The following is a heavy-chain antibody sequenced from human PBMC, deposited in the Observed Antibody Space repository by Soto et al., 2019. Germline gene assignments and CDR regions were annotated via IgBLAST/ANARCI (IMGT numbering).Heavy chain of an antibody. Sequence: QTFSLTCAISGDSVSSNNDAWTWIRQRPSRVLGCLGRTYFRSKWYTDYALSVTTLITNNQDTSKNQFSLQLNSATPEDTAVYYCARVGGITVTTSLLVDVWGQGSTVTVSS. J-gene: IGHJ6*02. CDR3: ARVGGITVTTSLLVDV. D-gene: IGHD1-7*01. CDR2: TYFRSKWYT. V-gene: IGHV6-1*01. CDR1: GDSVSSNNDA.